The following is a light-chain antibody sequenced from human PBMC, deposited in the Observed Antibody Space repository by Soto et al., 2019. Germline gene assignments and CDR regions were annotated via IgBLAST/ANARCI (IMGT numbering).Light chain of an antibody. CDR1: QSVSSGY. CDR3: QQYGSSPWT. J-gene: IGKJ1*01. CDR2: GAS. Sequence: EIVLTQSPGTLSLSPGERATLSCRASQSVSSGYLAWYQQKPGQAPRLLIYGASSRATGIPDRFSGSGSGTDFTLTISRLEPEDFVLYYCQQYGSSPWTFGQGTQVEIK. V-gene: IGKV3-20*01.